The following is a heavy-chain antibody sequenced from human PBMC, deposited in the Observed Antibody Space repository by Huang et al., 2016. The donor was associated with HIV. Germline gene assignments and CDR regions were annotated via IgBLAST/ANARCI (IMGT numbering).Heavy chain of an antibody. D-gene: IGHD1-7*01. CDR1: TLTFGAYW. Sequence: VESGGRLVQPGGSIRLSCVGSTLTFGAYWMSWVRQSPGRGMEGVANIKKDESEKYYVEVGKGRFNSSRKNAKKDLFLEMNKVRVEDTATYYCATKTAAMDIWGQGTTGTVS. V-gene: IGHV3-7*01. J-gene: IGHJ6*02. CDR2: IKKDESEK. CDR3: ATKTAAMDI.